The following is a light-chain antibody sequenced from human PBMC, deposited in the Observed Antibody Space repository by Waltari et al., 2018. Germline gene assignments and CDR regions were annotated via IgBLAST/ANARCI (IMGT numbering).Light chain of an antibody. CDR1: SSNIGASYD. CDR2: DNH. Sequence: QSVLTQPPSVSGAPGQRVTISCTGSSSNIGASYDVHWYQQLPGTAPKVLIYDNHARPSGVPDRSSGAKAGTSASLAISGLKAEDEADYYCQSYDSSLGGSVFGGGTKLTVL. CDR3: QSYDSSLGGSV. J-gene: IGLJ3*02. V-gene: IGLV1-40*01.